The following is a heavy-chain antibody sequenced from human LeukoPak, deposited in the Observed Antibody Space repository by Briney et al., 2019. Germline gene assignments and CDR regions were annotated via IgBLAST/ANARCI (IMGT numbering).Heavy chain of an antibody. Sequence: GGSLRLSCAASGFTFSNAWMSWVRQAPGKGLEWVGRIKSKTDGGTTDYAAPVKGRFTISREDSKSSLYLQMNSLRTEDTAVYYCGRGFGLSSDWGQGTLVTVSS. CDR3: GRGFGLSSD. CDR1: GFTFSNAW. D-gene: IGHD3/OR15-3a*01. CDR2: IKSKTDGGTT. J-gene: IGHJ4*02. V-gene: IGHV3-15*01.